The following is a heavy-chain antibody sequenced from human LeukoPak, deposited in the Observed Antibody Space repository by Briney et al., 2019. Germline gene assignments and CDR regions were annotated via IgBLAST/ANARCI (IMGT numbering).Heavy chain of an antibody. CDR1: GYTFTGYY. CDR2: INPNSGGT. Sequence: ASVKVSCKASGYTFTGYYMHWVRQAPGQGLELMGWINPNSGGTNYAQKFQGRVTMTRDTSISTAYMELSRLRSDDTAVYYCAGNTAVAGSPQGLPSLAVWGKGTTVTVSS. J-gene: IGHJ6*04. D-gene: IGHD6-19*01. CDR3: AGNTAVAGSPQGLPSLAV. V-gene: IGHV1-2*02.